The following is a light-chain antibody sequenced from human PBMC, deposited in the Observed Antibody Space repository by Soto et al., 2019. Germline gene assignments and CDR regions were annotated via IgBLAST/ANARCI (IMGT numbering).Light chain of an antibody. V-gene: IGKV1-39*01. Sequence: DIRMTQSPSSLSASVGDRVTITCRASQRISTYLNWYQQKPGKAPQLLIYAASSLQSGVPSRFSGSGSGTDFTLTISSLQPDDFAIYYCQQSYTIPHTFGPGTKVNVK. CDR1: QRISTY. CDR2: AAS. J-gene: IGKJ3*01. CDR3: QQSYTIPHT.